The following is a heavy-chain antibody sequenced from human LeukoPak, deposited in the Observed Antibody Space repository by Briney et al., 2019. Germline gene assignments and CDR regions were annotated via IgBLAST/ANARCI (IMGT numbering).Heavy chain of an antibody. J-gene: IGHJ5*02. D-gene: IGHD3-10*01. CDR1: GDSIGPYY. CDR3: ARDRVRGIHNWFDP. CDR2: IYDSAYT. Sequence: SETLSLTCTVSGDSIGPYYWSWIRQPPGKGLEWIGYIYDSAYTKYNPSLKSRVTISEDTSKNQFSLKLSSVTVADTAVYYCARDRVRGIHNWFDPWGQGTLVTVSS. V-gene: IGHV4-59*01.